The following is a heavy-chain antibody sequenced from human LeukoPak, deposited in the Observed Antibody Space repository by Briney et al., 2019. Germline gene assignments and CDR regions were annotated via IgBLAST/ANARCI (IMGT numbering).Heavy chain of an antibody. CDR1: GGTFSSYA. V-gene: IGHV1-69*05. CDR2: IIPIFDTA. CDR3: ARDLENYYDSSGPVFDY. D-gene: IGHD3-22*01. J-gene: IGHJ4*02. Sequence: ESSVKVSFKASGGTFSSYAISWVRQAPGQGLEWMERIIPIFDTANYAQKFQGRVTITTDESTSTAYMELSSLRSEDTAVYYCARDLENYYDSSGPVFDYWGQGTLVTVSS.